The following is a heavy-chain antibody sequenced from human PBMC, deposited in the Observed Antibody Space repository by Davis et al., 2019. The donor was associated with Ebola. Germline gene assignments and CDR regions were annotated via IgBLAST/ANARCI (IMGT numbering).Heavy chain of an antibody. J-gene: IGHJ4*02. D-gene: IGHD3-3*01. Sequence: MPSETLSLTCAVYGGPFSGYYWSWIRQPPGKGLEWIGEINHSGSTNYNPSLKSRVTISVDTSKNQFSLKLSSVTAADTAVYYCASRDFWRNGDYWGQGTLVTVSS. CDR3: ASRDFWRNGDY. CDR1: GGPFSGYY. CDR2: INHSGST. V-gene: IGHV4-34*01.